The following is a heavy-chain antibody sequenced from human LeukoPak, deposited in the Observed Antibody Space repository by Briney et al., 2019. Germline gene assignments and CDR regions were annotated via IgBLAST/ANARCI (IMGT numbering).Heavy chain of an antibody. Sequence: GASVSVTCNASGYTFTSYNNNWVRHPTGQGLERKGWMNPNSGNTGYAQKFQGRVTMTRNTSTSTAYMELSSLRSEDTAVYYYALSIAARPYWFDPWGQGTLVTVSS. V-gene: IGHV1-8*01. D-gene: IGHD6-6*01. CDR3: ALSIAARPYWFDP. J-gene: IGHJ5*02. CDR1: GYTFTSYN. CDR2: MNPNSGNT.